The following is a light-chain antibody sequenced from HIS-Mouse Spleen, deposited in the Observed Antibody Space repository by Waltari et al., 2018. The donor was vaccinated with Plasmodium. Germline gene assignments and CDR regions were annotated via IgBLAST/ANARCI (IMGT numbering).Light chain of an antibody. CDR1: QSVSSY. Sequence: EIVLTQSPATLSLSPGERATLSCRASQSVSSYLAWYQQKPGQAPRLLIYDASTSATGTPARFRVSGSGTDITLTISSREPEYVAVDYCQQRSNWPRVLTFGGGTKVEIK. CDR2: DAS. V-gene: IGKV3-11*01. CDR3: QQRSNWPRVLT. J-gene: IGKJ4*01.